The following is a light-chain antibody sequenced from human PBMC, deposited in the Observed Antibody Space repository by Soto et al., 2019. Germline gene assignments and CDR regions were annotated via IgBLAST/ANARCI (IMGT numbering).Light chain of an antibody. J-gene: IGLJ2*01. V-gene: IGLV2-11*01. CDR2: HVG. Sequence: QCVLTQPRSVSGSPGQLVTISCSGTSSVVGGYEYVSWYQQHPGKAPRLLIYHVGQRPSEVPDRFSGSKSGTTASPTISGHQADDEAEYFCSSNTAGPTFVFGGGTKVTVL. CDR3: SSNTAGPTFV. CDR1: SSVVGGYEY.